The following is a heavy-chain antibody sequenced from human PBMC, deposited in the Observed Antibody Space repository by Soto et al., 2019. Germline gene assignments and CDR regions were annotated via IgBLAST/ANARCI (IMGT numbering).Heavy chain of an antibody. CDR1: GGSFSGFY. Sequence: ETLSLTCAVYGGSFSGFYWSWIRQPQGKGLEWIGEINHSGSTNYNPSLKSRVTISVDTSENQFSLKLSSVTAADTAVYYCARHESYDILTGYYHFDYWGQGTLVTVSS. D-gene: IGHD3-9*01. V-gene: IGHV4-34*01. J-gene: IGHJ4*02. CDR2: INHSGST. CDR3: ARHESYDILTGYYHFDY.